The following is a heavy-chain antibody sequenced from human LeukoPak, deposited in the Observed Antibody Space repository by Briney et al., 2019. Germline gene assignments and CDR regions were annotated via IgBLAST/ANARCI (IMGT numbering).Heavy chain of an antibody. J-gene: IGHJ4*02. CDR2: ISHRGNT. Sequence: SETLSLTCAVSGYRISSGYYWGWIRQPPGKGLEWFGSISHRGNTYYNPSLRSRVTISVDTSKNQLSLKLTSVTAADTAVYYCARLYEGKRPPDYWGQGTLVTVSS. V-gene: IGHV4-38-2*01. CDR1: GYRISSGYY. CDR3: ARLYEGKRPPDY. D-gene: IGHD2-8*01.